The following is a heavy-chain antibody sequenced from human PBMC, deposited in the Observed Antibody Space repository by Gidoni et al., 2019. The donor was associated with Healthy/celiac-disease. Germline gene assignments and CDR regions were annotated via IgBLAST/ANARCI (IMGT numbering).Heavy chain of an antibody. D-gene: IGHD6-19*01. CDR1: GDSISSYY. CDR2: MYYSGST. CDR3: ARHGGAVAVGWFDP. Sequence: QVQLQESGPGLVKPSETLSLTCTVSGDSISSYYWSWMRQPPGKGLEWIGYMYYSGSTNSNPSLKSRVTISVDTSKNQFSLKLSSVTAADTAVYYCARHGGAVAVGWFDPWGQGTLVTVSS. V-gene: IGHV4-59*08. J-gene: IGHJ5*02.